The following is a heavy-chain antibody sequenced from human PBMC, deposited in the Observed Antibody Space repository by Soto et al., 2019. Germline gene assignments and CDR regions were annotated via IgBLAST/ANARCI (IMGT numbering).Heavy chain of an antibody. V-gene: IGHV1-69*01. D-gene: IGHD3-16*01. J-gene: IGHJ6*02. CDR1: GGNFRDYA. CDR3: ATSRGFYAAMGV. CDR2: IMAVFGTA. Sequence: QVHLVQSGTEVKKPGSSVKVSCKASGGNFRDYAISWVRQAPGQGPEWMGGIMAVFGTATYAQKFQGRVTSSAGEFTTTAYSDLSSLTSGDAAVYYCATSRGFYAAMGVWGQATTVTVSS.